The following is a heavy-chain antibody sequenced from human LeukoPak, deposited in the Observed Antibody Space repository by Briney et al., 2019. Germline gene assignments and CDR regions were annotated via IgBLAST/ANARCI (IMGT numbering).Heavy chain of an antibody. D-gene: IGHD2-15*01. J-gene: IGHJ5*02. V-gene: IGHV4-34*01. CDR2: INHSGST. CDR3: ARSRQGPIVVVVAATRWFDP. Sequence: PSETLSLTYAVYGESFSGYYWSWIRQPPGKGLEWIGEINHSGSTNYNPSLKSRVTISVDTSKNQFSLKLSSVTAADTAVYYCARSRQGPIVVVVAATRWFDPWGQGTLVTVSS. CDR1: GESFSGYY.